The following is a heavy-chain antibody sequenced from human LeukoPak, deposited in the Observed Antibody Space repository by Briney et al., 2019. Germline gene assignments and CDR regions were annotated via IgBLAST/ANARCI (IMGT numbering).Heavy chain of an antibody. V-gene: IGHV4-4*02. Sequence: SETLSLTCGVSGGSITSTNYWTWVRQPPGKGLEWIGEVNLQGSTNYNPSLMGRVAISVDMSENHITLQLTSVTAADTAVYYCARAMYYYDSSGYYYPLWFDPWGQGTLVTVSS. D-gene: IGHD3-22*01. CDR3: ARAMYYYDSSGYYYPLWFDP. CDR2: VNLQGST. J-gene: IGHJ5*02. CDR1: GGSITSTNY.